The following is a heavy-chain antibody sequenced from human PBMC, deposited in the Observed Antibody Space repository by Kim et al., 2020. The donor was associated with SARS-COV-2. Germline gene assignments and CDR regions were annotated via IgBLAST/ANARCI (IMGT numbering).Heavy chain of an antibody. V-gene: IGHV3-23*01. CDR3: AKTPRTPDF. J-gene: IGHJ4*02. Sequence: GTTYYADSGEGRFTISRDNSKNTLYLQMNSLRAEDTAVYFCAKTPRTPDFWGQGTLVTVSS. CDR2: GTT.